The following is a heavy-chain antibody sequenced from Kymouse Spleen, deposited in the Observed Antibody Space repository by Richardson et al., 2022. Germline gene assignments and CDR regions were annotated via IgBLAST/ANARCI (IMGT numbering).Heavy chain of an antibody. CDR2: IYYSGST. Sequence: QVQLQESGPGLVKPSETLSLTCTVSGGSVSSGSYYWSWIRQPPGKGLEWIGYIYYSGSTNYNPSLKSRVTISVDTSKNQFSLKLSSVTAADTAVYYCARESIQLWPGYFDYWGQGTLVTVSS. D-gene: IGHD5-18,IGHD5-18*01. V-gene: IGHV4-61*01. CDR3: ARESIQLWPGYFDY. CDR1: GGSVSSGSYY. J-gene: IGHJ4*02.